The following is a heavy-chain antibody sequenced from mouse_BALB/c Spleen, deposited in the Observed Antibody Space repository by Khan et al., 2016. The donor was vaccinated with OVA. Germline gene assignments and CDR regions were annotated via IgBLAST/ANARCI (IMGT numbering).Heavy chain of an antibody. CDR3: AKVIWSYYYALDY. D-gene: IGHD1-1*02. V-gene: IGHV2-6-5*01. J-gene: IGHJ4*01. Sequence: QVQLKQSGPGLVAPSQSLSITCSVSGFSLTDYDVSWIRQPPGKGLEWLGIIWGGGTTYYNSVLESRLSIIKDNSKSRVFLKMNSLQTDDTAMYYCAKVIWSYYYALDYWGQGTSVTVSS. CDR1: GFSLTDYD. CDR2: IWGGGTT.